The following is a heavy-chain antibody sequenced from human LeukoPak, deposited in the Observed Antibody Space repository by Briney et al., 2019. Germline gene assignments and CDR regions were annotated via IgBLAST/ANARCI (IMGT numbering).Heavy chain of an antibody. D-gene: IGHD3-3*01. J-gene: IGHJ4*02. CDR1: GGSISSYY. V-gene: IGHV4-4*07. CDR3: ARWSGDYSFDY. Sequence: PSETLSLTCTVSGGSISSYYWSWIRHPAGKGLEWIGRIHTSGSTNSNPSLKSRVTMSVDTSKNQFSLKLSSVTAADTAVYYCARWSGDYSFDYWGQGTLVTVSS. CDR2: IHTSGST.